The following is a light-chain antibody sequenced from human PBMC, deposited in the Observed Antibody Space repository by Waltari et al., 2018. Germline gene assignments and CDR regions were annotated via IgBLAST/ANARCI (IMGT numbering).Light chain of an antibody. CDR3: QQSYITPPLT. V-gene: IGKV1-39*01. Sequence: DIQLTQSPSSLPASVGDRVTITCRASQNIDKYLNWYQQKPVKAPKLLIYATSTLQSGVPSRFSGGNSGTDFTLTINSLQPDDFATYYCQQSYITPPLTFGGGTKVEI. CDR1: QNIDKY. CDR2: ATS. J-gene: IGKJ4*01.